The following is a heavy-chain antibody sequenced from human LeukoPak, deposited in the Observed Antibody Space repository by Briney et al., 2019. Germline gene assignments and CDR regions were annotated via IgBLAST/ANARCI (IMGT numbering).Heavy chain of an antibody. CDR1: EFSVGSNY. CDR3: ARDLVVAGISSGWSFDY. D-gene: IGHD6-19*01. V-gene: IGHV3-66*01. Sequence: GGSLRLSCAASEFSVGSNYMTWVRQAPGKGLEWVSLIYSGGSTYYADSVKGRFTISRDNSKNTLYLQMNSLRAEDTAVYYCARDLVVAGISSGWSFDYWGQGTLVTVSS. CDR2: IYSGGST. J-gene: IGHJ4*02.